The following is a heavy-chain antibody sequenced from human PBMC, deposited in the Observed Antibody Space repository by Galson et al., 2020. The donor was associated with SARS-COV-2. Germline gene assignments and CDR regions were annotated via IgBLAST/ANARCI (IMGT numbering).Heavy chain of an antibody. CDR2: INADGATT. V-gene: IGHV3-23*01. CDR3: TPGPNFDS. CDR1: GFTFSRYG. D-gene: IGHD2-8*01. J-gene: IGHJ4*02. Sequence: GGSLRLSCAAAGFTFSRYGMSWVRQAPGKGLEWVSLINADGATTYYTASVKGRFTISRDNSKNTLYLHMDSLRGEDTAMYYCTPGPNFDSWGQGTPVTVSS.